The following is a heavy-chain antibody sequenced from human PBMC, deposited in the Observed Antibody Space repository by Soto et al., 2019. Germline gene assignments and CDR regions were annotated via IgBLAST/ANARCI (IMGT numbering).Heavy chain of an antibody. V-gene: IGHV3-20*04. D-gene: IGHD6-13*01. CDR2: INWNGGST. Sequence: SLRLSCAASGFTFDDYGMSWVRQAPGKGLEWVSGINWNGGSTGYADSVKGRFTISRDNAKNSLYLQMNSLRAEDTALYYCAKPTYSSSWSPFDYWGQGTLVTVSS. CDR1: GFTFDDYG. J-gene: IGHJ4*02. CDR3: AKPTYSSSWSPFDY.